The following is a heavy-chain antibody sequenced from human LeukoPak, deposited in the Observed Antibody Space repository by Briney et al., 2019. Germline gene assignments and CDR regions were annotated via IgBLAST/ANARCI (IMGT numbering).Heavy chain of an antibody. CDR1: GYTFTGYY. CDR2: INPNSGGT. CDR3: ARGHYGSGSYSPFDY. D-gene: IGHD3-10*01. V-gene: IGHV1-2*04. J-gene: IGHJ4*02. Sequence: GASVKVSCKASGYTFTGYYMHWVRQAPGQGLEWMGWINPNSGGTNYAQKFQGWVTMTRDTSISTAYMELSRLRSEDTAVYYCARGHYGSGSYSPFDYWGQGTLVTVSS.